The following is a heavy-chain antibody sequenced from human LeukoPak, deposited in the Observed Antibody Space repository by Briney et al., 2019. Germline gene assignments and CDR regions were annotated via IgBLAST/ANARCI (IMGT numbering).Heavy chain of an antibody. CDR3: ARDEYSSSSLDH. CDR1: GFTFSNYW. J-gene: IGHJ4*02. D-gene: IGHD6-6*01. CDR2: IKEDGGEK. Sequence: GGSLRLSCAASGFTFSNYWMSWVRQAPGKGLAWVANIKEDGGEKYYVDSVKGRFTISRDNAKNSLYLQMKSLRDEDTAVYYCARDEYSSSSLDHWGQGTLVTVSS. V-gene: IGHV3-7*01.